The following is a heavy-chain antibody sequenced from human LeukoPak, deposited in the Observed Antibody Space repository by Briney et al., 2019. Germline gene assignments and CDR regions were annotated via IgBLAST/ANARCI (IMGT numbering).Heavy chain of an antibody. J-gene: IGHJ3*02. V-gene: IGHV3-23*01. CDR1: GFTFSSFA. CDR3: AKDMTGDRWDDAFDI. CDR2: ITGSGGST. Sequence: PGGSLRLSCAVSGFTFSSFAMSWVRQAPGKGLEWVSAITGSGGSTYYADSVKGRFTISRDNPKNTLYLQMNSLRAEDTAVYYCAKDMTGDRWDDAFDIWGQGTMVTVSS. D-gene: IGHD7-27*01.